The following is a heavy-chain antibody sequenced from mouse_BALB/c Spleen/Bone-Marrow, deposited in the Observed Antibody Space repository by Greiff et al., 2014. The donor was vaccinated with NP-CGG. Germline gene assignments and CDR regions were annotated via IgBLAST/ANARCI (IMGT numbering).Heavy chain of an antibody. Sequence: QVQLKESGAELVKPGASVKLSCKASGYTFTSYYMYWVKQRPGQGLEWIGEINPSNGGTNLNEKFKSKATLTVDKSSSTAYMQLSSLTSEDSAVYYCTRGRRDAMDYWGQGTSVTVSS. CDR2: INPSNGGT. CDR3: TRGRRDAMDY. V-gene: IGHV1S81*02. CDR1: GYTFTSYY. J-gene: IGHJ4*01.